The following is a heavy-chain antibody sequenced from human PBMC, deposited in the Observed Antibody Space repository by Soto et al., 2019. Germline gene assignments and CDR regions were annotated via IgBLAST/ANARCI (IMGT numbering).Heavy chain of an antibody. CDR3: ARDLGGWTDY. J-gene: IGHJ4*02. CDR1: GYTFTSYA. CDR2: INAGNGNI. Sequence: QVQLVQSGAEVKKPGASVKVSCKASGYTFTSYAMQWVRQAPGQRLEWMGWINAGNGNIKYSQKFQARVTITRDTSACTAYMELSSLRSEDTTVYYCARDLGGWTDYWGQGTLVTVSS. V-gene: IGHV1-3*01. D-gene: IGHD6-19*01.